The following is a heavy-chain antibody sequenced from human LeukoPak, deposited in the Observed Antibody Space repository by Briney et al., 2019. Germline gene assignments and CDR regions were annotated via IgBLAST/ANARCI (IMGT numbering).Heavy chain of an antibody. CDR2: ISSSGSTI. D-gene: IGHD4-17*01. CDR3: ARDRYGDENY. J-gene: IGHJ4*02. CDR1: GFTFSRYE. Sequence: GGSLRLSCAAYGFTFSRYEMNWVRQAPGKGLEWVSNISSSGSTIYYADSVKGRFTISRDNAKKSLYLQMNSLRAEDTAVYYCARDRYGDENYWGQGTLATVSS. V-gene: IGHV3-48*03.